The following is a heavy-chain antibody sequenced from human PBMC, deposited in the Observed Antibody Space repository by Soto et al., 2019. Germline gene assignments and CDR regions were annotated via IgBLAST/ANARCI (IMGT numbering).Heavy chain of an antibody. CDR2: MHRGGTT. CDR1: GCSVSATS. D-gene: IGHD5-18*01. V-gene: IGHV3-53*01. J-gene: IGHJ4*02. Sequence: LRXCCVVSGCSVSATSIFWVRQATGKGLEWVSLMHRGGTTDNADSVKGRFTTSRDKSKNTLYLHMNGLRVEDTAVYYCARVNTTLVDHFDCWGQGTLVTVSS. CDR3: ARVNTTLVDHFDC.